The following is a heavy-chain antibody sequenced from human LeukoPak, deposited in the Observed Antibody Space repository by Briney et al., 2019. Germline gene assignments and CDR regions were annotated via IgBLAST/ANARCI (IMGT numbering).Heavy chain of an antibody. CDR1: GFTFSSYA. Sequence: GGSLRLSCAASGFTFSSYAMSWVRPAPGKGLEWVSVIYSGGSTYYADSVKGRFTISRDNSKNTLYLQMNSLRAEDTAVYYCARDIDYGGNSLSLWGQGTLVTVSS. D-gene: IGHD4-23*01. CDR2: IYSGGST. V-gene: IGHV3-53*01. J-gene: IGHJ4*02. CDR3: ARDIDYGGNSLSL.